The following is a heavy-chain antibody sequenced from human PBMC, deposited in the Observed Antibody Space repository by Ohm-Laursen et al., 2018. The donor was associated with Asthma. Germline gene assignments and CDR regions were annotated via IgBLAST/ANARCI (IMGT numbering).Heavy chain of an antibody. CDR3: ATNFPYEAENY. CDR2: IYPDGGEK. J-gene: IGHJ4*02. Sequence: SLRLSCSASGLPFSNFWMSWVRQAPGKGLEWVANIYPDGGEKYYVDSVDGRFTISRDNAKNSLYLQMNSLRAEDTAVYYCATNFPYEAENYWGQGTLVTVSS. V-gene: IGHV3-7*05. CDR1: GLPFSNFW. D-gene: IGHD3-16*01.